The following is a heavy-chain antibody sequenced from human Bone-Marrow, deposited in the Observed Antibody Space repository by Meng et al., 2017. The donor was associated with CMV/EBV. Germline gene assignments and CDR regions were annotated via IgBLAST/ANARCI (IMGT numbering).Heavy chain of an antibody. CDR1: GFSLSTSGMC. CDR3: ARTLLGYTNAAYYYYYGMDV. V-gene: IGHV2-70*18. Sequence: TLSLTCTFSGFSLSTSGMCVSWVRQPPGKALEWLALIDWDDDKYYSTSLKTRLTISKDTSKNQVVLTMTNMDPVDTATYYCARTLLGYTNAAYYYYYGMDVWGQGTTVTVSS. CDR2: IDWDDDK. D-gene: IGHD5-18*01. J-gene: IGHJ6*02.